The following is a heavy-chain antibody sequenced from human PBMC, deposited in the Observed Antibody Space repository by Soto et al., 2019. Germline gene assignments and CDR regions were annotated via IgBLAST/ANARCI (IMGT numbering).Heavy chain of an antibody. V-gene: IGHV3-23*01. J-gene: IGHJ6*02. Sequence: EVQLLESGGGLVQPGGSLRLSCAASGFTFSSNAMSWVRQAPGKGLEWVSAISGSGGSTYYADSVKGRFTISRDNSKNTLYLQMNSLRAEDTAVYYCAKDYYGSGFYYGMDVWGQGTTVTVSS. CDR3: AKDYYGSGFYYGMDV. CDR1: GFTFSSNA. CDR2: ISGSGGST. D-gene: IGHD3-10*01.